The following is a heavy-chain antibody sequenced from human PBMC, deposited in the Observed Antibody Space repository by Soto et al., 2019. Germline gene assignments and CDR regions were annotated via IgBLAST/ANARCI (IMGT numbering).Heavy chain of an antibody. J-gene: IGHJ4*02. CDR2: IYYSGST. CDR1: GGSISSGGYY. V-gene: IGHV4-31*03. D-gene: IGHD4-17*01. CDR3: ARDSDYGDPLDY. Sequence: LSLTCTVSGGSISSGGYYWSWIRQHPGKGLEWIGYIYYSGSTYYNPSLKSRVTISVDTSKNQFSLKLSSVTAADTAVYYCARDSDYGDPLDYWGQGTLVTVSS.